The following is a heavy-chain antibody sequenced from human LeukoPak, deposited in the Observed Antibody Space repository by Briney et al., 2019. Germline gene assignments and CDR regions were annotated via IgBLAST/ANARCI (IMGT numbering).Heavy chain of an antibody. CDR1: GFTVSGNY. CDR3: ARVDGYSSNYYPFFDH. D-gene: IGHD6-13*01. Sequence: GVSLRLSCAASGFTVSGNYMSWVRQAPGKGLEWVSVIYGGGSTYYADSVKGRFTISRDNSKNTLYLQMNSLRAEDTAVYFCARVDGYSSNYYPFFDHWGQGTLVTVSS. J-gene: IGHJ4*02. V-gene: IGHV3-53*01. CDR2: IYGGGST.